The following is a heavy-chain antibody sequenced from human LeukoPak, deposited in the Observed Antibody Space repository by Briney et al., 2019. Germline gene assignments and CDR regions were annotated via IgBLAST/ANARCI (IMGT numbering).Heavy chain of an antibody. Sequence: GGSLRLSCAASRFTFSTYAMHWVRQAPGKGLEWVAGISNDGTNEDHADSVKGRFTISRDNSKNALYLQMNSLRAEDTAIYYCARGRISVAGMGVFQHWGQGTLVTVSS. D-gene: IGHD6-13*01. CDR2: ISNDGTNE. V-gene: IGHV3-30-3*01. J-gene: IGHJ1*01. CDR3: ARGRISVAGMGVFQH. CDR1: RFTFSTYA.